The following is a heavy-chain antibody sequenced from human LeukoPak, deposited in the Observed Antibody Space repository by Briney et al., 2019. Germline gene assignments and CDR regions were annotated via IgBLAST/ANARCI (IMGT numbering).Heavy chain of an antibody. V-gene: IGHV4-4*07. CDR2: IYTSGST. Sequence: PSETLSLTCTVSGGSISSYYWSWIRQPAGKGLEWIGRIYTSGSTNYNASLKSRVTMSVDTSKNQFSLKLSSVTAADTAVYYCARGSSYDILTGYYLPDAFDIWGQGTMVTVSS. CDR3: ARGSSYDILTGYYLPDAFDI. CDR1: GGSISSYY. D-gene: IGHD3-9*01. J-gene: IGHJ3*02.